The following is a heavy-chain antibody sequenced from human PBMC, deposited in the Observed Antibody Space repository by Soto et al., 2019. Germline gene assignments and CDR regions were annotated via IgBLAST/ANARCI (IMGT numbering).Heavy chain of an antibody. J-gene: IGHJ4*02. CDR3: AKSDITMIVVVITPFDY. V-gene: IGHV3-23*01. Sequence: PGGSLRLSCAASGFTFDDYAMHWVRQAPGKGLEWVSGISCSSGSIYYADSVKGRFTISRDNSKNTLYLQMNSLRAEDTAVYYCAKSDITMIVVVITPFDYWGQGTLVTVSS. D-gene: IGHD3-22*01. CDR2: ISCSSGSI. CDR1: GFTFDDYA.